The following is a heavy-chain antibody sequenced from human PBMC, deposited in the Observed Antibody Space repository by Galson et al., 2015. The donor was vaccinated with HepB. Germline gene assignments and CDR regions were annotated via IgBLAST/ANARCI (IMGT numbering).Heavy chain of an antibody. CDR3: ARAQVHDYSNYFDY. D-gene: IGHD4-11*01. CDR2: IIPIFGTA. V-gene: IGHV1-69*13. Sequence: SVKVSCKASGGTFSSYAISWVRQAPGQGLEWMGGIIPIFGTANYAQKFQGRVTITADESTGTAYMELSSLRSEDTAVYYCARAQVHDYSNYFDYWGQGTLVTVSS. CDR1: GGTFSSYA. J-gene: IGHJ4*02.